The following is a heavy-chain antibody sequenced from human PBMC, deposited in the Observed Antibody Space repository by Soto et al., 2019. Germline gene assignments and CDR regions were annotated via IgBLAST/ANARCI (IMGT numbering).Heavy chain of an antibody. V-gene: IGHV3-15*07. D-gene: IGHD3-10*01. J-gene: IGHJ4*02. CDR2: IKSKTDGGTT. CDR3: TTDLTRSRSAMVQFYINY. CDR1: GFTFSNAW. Sequence: GGSLRLSCAASGFTFSNAWMNWVRQAPGKGLEWVGRIKSKTDGGTTDYAAPVKGRFTISRDDSKNTLYLQMNSLKTEDTAVYYCTTDLTRSRSAMVQFYINYWGQGTLVTVSS.